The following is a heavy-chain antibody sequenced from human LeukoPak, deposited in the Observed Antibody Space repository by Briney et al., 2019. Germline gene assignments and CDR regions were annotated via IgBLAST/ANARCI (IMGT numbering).Heavy chain of an antibody. J-gene: IGHJ3*01. Sequence: GGSLRLSCAVSGFSLSSSGMHWVRQAPGQGLEWVAFISYDGSNKYYADSVKGRFNISRDNSRNTLYVQMNSMRAEDTAVYYCARAEVPVSSGSAFDFWGQGALVTVSS. D-gene: IGHD3-10*01. CDR3: ARAEVPVSSGSAFDF. CDR1: GFSLSSSG. V-gene: IGHV3-30-3*01. CDR2: ISYDGSNK.